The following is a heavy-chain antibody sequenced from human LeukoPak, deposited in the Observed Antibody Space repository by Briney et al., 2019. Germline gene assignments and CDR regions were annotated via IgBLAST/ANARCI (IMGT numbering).Heavy chain of an antibody. V-gene: IGHV3-7*01. CDR3: AELGITMIGGV. CDR2: IKQDGSET. CDR1: GLTFSTYW. Sequence: GGSLRLSCAASGLTFSTYWMNWVRQAPGKGLEWVANIKQDGSETYYVDSVKGRFTISRDNAKNSLYLQMNSLRAEDTAVYYCAELGITMIGGVWGKGTTVTISS. J-gene: IGHJ6*04. D-gene: IGHD3-10*02.